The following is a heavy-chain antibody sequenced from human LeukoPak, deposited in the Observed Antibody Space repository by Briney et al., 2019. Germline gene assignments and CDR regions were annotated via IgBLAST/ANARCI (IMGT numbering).Heavy chain of an antibody. CDR1: GFTFSSYA. V-gene: IGHV3-23*01. J-gene: IGHJ4*02. D-gene: IGHD2-2*02. CDR2: ISGSGGST. CDR3: AKEAFRYCSSTSCYRGDY. Sequence: GGSLRLSCAASGFTFSSYAMSWVRQAPGKGLEWVSAISGSGGSTYYADSVKGRFTISRDNSKNTLYLQMNRLRAEDTAVYYCAKEAFRYCSSTSCYRGDYWGQGTLVTVSS.